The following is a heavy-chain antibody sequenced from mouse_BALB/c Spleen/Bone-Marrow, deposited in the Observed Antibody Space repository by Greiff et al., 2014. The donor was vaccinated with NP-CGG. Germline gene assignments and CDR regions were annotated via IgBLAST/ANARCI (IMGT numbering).Heavy chain of an antibody. CDR3: ARRGDYDWFAY. D-gene: IGHD2-4*01. CDR2: INSDGGST. V-gene: IGHV5-2*01. Sequence: EVQGVESGGGLVQPGESLKLSCESNEYEFPSHDMSWVRKTPEKRLELVAAINSDGGSTYYPDTMERRSIISRDNTNKTLYLQMSSLRSEDTALYYCARRGDYDWFAYWGQGTQVTVSA. CDR1: EYEFPSHD. J-gene: IGHJ3*01.